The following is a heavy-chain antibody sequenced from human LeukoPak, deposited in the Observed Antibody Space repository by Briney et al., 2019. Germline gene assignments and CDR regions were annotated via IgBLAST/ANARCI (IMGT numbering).Heavy chain of an antibody. V-gene: IGHV4-34*01. CDR2: INHSGTT. CDR1: GGSLRGYY. CDR3: ARGDRYSSSWPFDF. J-gene: IGHJ4*02. Sequence: SETLSLTCAVYGGSLRGYYWSGIRQPPGKGLEWIGEINHSGTTNYNPSLKSRVTISVDTSKNQFSLKLSSVTAADTAVYYCARGDRYSSSWPFDFWGQGTLVTVSS. D-gene: IGHD6-13*01.